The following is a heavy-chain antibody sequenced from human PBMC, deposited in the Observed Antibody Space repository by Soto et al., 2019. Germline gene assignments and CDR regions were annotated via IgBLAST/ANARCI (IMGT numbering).Heavy chain of an antibody. Sequence: SETLSLTCTVSGDSISGYYWSWIRQPPGKGLEWIGYIYSSGYTNYNPSLKNRGTISVDTPKKQFFLNLRSVTAADTAVYYCARGGGYNFGIDYGGGETLVTVPS. V-gene: IGHV4-59*01. J-gene: IGHJ4*02. CDR1: GDSISGYY. D-gene: IGHD5-12*01. CDR3: ARGGGYNFGIDY. CDR2: IYSSGYT.